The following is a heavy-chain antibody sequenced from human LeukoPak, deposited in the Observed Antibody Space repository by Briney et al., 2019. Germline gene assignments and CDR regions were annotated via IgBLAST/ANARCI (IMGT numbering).Heavy chain of an antibody. V-gene: IGHV3-30-3*01. D-gene: IGHD3-22*01. CDR1: GFTFSSYA. CDR3: ARERDYDSSGYAFYFDY. J-gene: IGHJ4*02. CDR2: ISYDGSNK. Sequence: GGSPRLSCAASGFTFSSYAMHWVRQAPGKGLEWVAVISYDGSNKYYADSVKGRFTISRDNSKNTLYLQMNSLRAEDTAVYYCARERDYDSSGYAFYFDYWGQGTLVTVSS.